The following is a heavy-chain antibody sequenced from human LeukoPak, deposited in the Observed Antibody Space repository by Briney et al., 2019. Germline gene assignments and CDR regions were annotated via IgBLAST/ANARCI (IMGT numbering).Heavy chain of an antibody. CDR2: IVVGSGDT. V-gene: IGHV1-58*02. D-gene: IGHD1-1*01. CDR3: AADQPRYPDAFDI. CDR1: GFTSTTST. J-gene: IGHJ3*02. Sequence: ASVTVSCKGSGFTSTTSTMQWVRQARGQRLEWIGWIVVGSGDTNYAEKFQERVTITRDMSTSTVYMELSSLRSDDTAVYYCAADQPRYPDAFDIWGQGTMVTVSS.